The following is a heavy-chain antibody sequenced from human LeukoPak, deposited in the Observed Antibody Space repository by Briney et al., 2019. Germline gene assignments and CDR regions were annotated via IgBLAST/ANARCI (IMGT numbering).Heavy chain of an antibody. CDR3: ARSLSSRFSGPRRPYYFDS. CDR1: GFTFSSYA. Sequence: PGGSLRLSCAASGFTFSSYAMHWVRQAPGKGLEWVAIISYDGSNKDYADSVKGRFTISRDNSKNTLYLQMNSLRAEDTAVYYCARSLSSRFSGPRRPYYFDSWGQGTLVTVSS. J-gene: IGHJ4*02. CDR2: ISYDGSNK. D-gene: IGHD3-16*02. V-gene: IGHV3-30*04.